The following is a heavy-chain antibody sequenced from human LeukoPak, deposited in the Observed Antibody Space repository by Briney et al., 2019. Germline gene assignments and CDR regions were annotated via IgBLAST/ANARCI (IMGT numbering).Heavy chain of an antibody. V-gene: IGHV3-23*01. CDR3: AKVDTAMVTRGPFDY. CDR1: GFTFSSYA. J-gene: IGHJ4*02. D-gene: IGHD5-18*01. CDR2: ISGGGGST. Sequence: AGGSLRLSCAASGFTFSSYAMSWVRQAPGKGLEWVSAISGGGGSTYYADSVKGRFTISRDNSKNTLYLQMNSLRAEDTAVYYCAKVDTAMVTRGPFDYWGQGTLVTVSS.